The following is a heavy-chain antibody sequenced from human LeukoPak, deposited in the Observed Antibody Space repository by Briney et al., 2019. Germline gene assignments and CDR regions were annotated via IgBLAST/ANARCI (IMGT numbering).Heavy chain of an antibody. Sequence: ASVKVSCKASGYTFTGYYMHWVRQAPGQGLEWMGWINPNSGGTNYAQKFQGRVTVTRDTSISTAYMELSRLRSDDTAVYYCARGGLVRLTTGLIDYWGQGTLVTVSS. J-gene: IGHJ4*02. D-gene: IGHD4-17*01. CDR3: ARGGLVRLTTGLIDY. CDR1: GYTFTGYY. V-gene: IGHV1-2*02. CDR2: INPNSGGT.